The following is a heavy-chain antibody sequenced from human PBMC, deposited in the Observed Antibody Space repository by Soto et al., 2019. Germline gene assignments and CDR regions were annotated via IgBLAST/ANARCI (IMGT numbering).Heavy chain of an antibody. CDR3: ARRHCSGGNCYNPSFGS. D-gene: IGHD2-15*01. V-gene: IGHV4-39*02. J-gene: IGHJ4*02. CDR1: GGCISSLSYY. CDR2: IFFTGNT. Sequence: NPXVTMSLTCTVSGGCISSLSYYWGWIRQPPGKGLEWIGSIFFTGNTYSNPSLESRVAISVDTSRNHFSLTVNYVTAADTAVYYCARRHCSGGNCYNPSFGSWLQGTLVTVS.